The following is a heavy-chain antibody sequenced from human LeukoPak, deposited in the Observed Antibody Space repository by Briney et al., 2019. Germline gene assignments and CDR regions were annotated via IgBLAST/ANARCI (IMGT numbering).Heavy chain of an antibody. D-gene: IGHD6-13*01. CDR1: GFTVSSNY. V-gene: IGHV3-53*01. CDR2: IYSGGST. CDR3: ARVFTSSSWYYYYYMDV. Sequence: GGSLRLSCAASGFTVSSNYMSWVRQAPGKGLEWVSVIYSGGSTYYADSVKGRFTISRDNSKNTLYLQMNSLRAEDTAVYYCARVFTSSSWYYYYYMDVWGKGTTVTISS. J-gene: IGHJ6*03.